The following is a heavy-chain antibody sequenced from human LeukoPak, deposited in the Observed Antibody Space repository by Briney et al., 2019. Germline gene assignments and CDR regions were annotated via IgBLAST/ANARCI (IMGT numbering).Heavy chain of an antibody. CDR3: ARDAVYSSSWQYY. D-gene: IGHD6-13*01. CDR1: GFTFSSYA. Sequence: GGSLRLSCAVSGFTFSSYAMSWVRQAPGKGLEWVSTISGSGGSTYYADSVKGRFTISRDNSKNTLYLQMNSLRAEDTAVYYCARDAVYSSSWQYYWGQGTLVTVSS. CDR2: ISGSGGST. J-gene: IGHJ4*02. V-gene: IGHV3-23*01.